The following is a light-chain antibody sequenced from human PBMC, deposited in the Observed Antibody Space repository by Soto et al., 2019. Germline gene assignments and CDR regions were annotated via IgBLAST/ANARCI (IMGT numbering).Light chain of an antibody. CDR1: QSISGTY. Sequence: LTQSPGTLSLPSGERATLSCRASQSISGTYLAWYQQKPGQAPRLLIYDASNRATGIPARFSGTGSETDFTLTISNLQSEDFAVYYCQQYTNWPPITFGQGTRLEIK. J-gene: IGKJ5*01. CDR2: DAS. CDR3: QQYTNWPPIT. V-gene: IGKV3D-15*01.